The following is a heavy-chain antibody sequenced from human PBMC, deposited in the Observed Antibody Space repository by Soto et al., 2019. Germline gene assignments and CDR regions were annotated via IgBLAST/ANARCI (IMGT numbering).Heavy chain of an antibody. CDR3: ARDGRSIVVVPAAASDY. CDR1: GFTFSSYW. CDR2: IKQDGSEK. Sequence: GGSLRLSCAASGFTFSSYWMSWVRQAPGKGLEWVANIKQDGSEKYYVDSVKGRFTISRDNAKNSLYLQMNSLRAEDTAVYYCARDGRSIVVVPAAASDYWGQGTLVTVSS. D-gene: IGHD2-2*01. V-gene: IGHV3-7*05. J-gene: IGHJ4*02.